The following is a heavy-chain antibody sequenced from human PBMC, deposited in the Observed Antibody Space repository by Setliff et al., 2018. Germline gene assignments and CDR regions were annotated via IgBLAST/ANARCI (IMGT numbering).Heavy chain of an antibody. Sequence: LRLSCAASALTFSSYWMNWVRQAPGKGLEWVANIKQDGSEIYYVDSVRGRFTISRDTAKNSVYLQMNSLRAEDTAVYYCARDGVFYAMDFWGQGTMVTVSS. CDR2: IKQDGSEI. D-gene: IGHD3-9*01. J-gene: IGHJ4*02. V-gene: IGHV3-7*01. CDR1: ALTFSSYW. CDR3: ARDGVFYAMDF.